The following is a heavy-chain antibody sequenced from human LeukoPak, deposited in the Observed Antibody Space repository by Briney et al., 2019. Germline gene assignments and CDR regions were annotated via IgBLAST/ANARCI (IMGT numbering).Heavy chain of an antibody. Sequence: PGGSLRLSCAASGFTFSSYAMSWVRQAPGKGLEWVSAISGSGDSTYYADSVKGRFTISRDNSKNTLYLQVNSLRAEDTAVYYCAKRGESIMISFGGVPRWFDPWGQGTLVTVSS. CDR3: AKRGESIMISFGGVPRWFDP. V-gene: IGHV3-23*01. J-gene: IGHJ5*02. CDR1: GFTFSSYA. D-gene: IGHD3-16*01. CDR2: ISGSGDST.